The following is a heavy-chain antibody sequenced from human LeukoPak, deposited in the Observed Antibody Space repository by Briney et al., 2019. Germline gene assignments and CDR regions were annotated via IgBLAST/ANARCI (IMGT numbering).Heavy chain of an antibody. D-gene: IGHD5-18*01. J-gene: IGHJ4*02. CDR3: AKPVSRGYSYDNFDY. V-gene: IGHV3-23*01. Sequence: TGGSLRFSCAASGFTFSSYAMSWVRQAPGKGLEWVSVISGSGGSTYYADSVKGRFTISRDNSKNTLYLQMNSLRAEDTAVYYCAKPVSRGYSYDNFDYWGQGTLVTVSS. CDR2: ISGSGGST. CDR1: GFTFSSYA.